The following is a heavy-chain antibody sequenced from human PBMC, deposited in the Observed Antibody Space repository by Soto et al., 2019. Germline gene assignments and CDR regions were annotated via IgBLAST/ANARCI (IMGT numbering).Heavy chain of an antibody. CDR2: IIPIFDTV. V-gene: IGHV1-69*01. J-gene: IGHJ6*02. D-gene: IGHD1-1*01. Sequence: QVQLVQSGAELRKPGSSVKVSCKASGGTFSDFTINWVRQAPGQRLEWMGGIIPIFDTVNYAEKFQGRVTITADESTSTSFMEVSSLRSEDTAGYYCARNGTLTGYSYGMDVWGQGTMVTVSS. CDR1: GGTFSDFT. CDR3: ARNGTLTGYSYGMDV.